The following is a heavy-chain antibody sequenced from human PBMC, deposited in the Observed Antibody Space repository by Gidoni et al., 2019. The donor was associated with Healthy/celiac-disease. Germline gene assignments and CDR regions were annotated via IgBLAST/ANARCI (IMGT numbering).Heavy chain of an antibody. J-gene: IGHJ5*02. CDR1: GYPFTSYA. Sequence: QVQLVQSGAEVKKPGASVKVSCKASGYPFTSYAMHWVRQAPGHRLEWMGWINAGNGNTKYSQKFQGRVTITRDKAASTAYMELSSLRSEDTAVYYCAREGVVVVAARNWFDPWGQGTLVTVSS. D-gene: IGHD2-15*01. CDR3: AREGVVVVAARNWFDP. CDR2: INAGNGNT. V-gene: IGHV1-3*01.